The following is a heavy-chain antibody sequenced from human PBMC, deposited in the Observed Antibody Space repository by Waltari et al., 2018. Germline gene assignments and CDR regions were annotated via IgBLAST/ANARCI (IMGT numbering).Heavy chain of an antibody. CDR3: ASCTGGNCYYYGFDV. J-gene: IGHJ6*02. CDR1: GFTFSSSV. D-gene: IGHD2-8*02. CDR2: ISSDGSRK. Sequence: QVQLVESGGGVVQPGRSLRLSCAASGFTFSSSVMHWVRQTPGRGLEWVAVISSDGSRKSYADSVKGRFSISRDNSKNSLSLEMNSLRPEDTAVYYCASCTGGNCYYYGFDVWGQGTTVTVSS. V-gene: IGHV3-30-3*01.